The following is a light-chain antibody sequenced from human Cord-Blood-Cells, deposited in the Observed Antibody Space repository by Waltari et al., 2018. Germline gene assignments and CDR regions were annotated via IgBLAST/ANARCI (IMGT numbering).Light chain of an antibody. CDR2: DVS. J-gene: IGLJ1*01. CDR1: SSDVGGYNY. V-gene: IGLV2-14*01. CDR3: SSYTSSSTLGV. Sequence: PASVSGSPGQSITISCTGTSSDVGGYNYVSWYQQHPGKAPKLMIYDVSNRPSGVSNRFSGSKSGNTASLTISGLQAEDEADYYCSSYTSSSTLGVFGTGTKVTVL.